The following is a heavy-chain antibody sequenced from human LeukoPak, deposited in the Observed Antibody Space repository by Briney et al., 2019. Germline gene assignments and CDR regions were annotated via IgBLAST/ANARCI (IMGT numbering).Heavy chain of an antibody. CDR2: IWYDGSDK. Sequence: GGSLRLSCAASGFTFSSHGMHWVRQAPGKGLEWVAVIWYDGSDKYYADSVKGRFTISRDNSKNTLYLQMTSLRADDTAVYYCARDRVLHYFDHWGQGALVTVSS. D-gene: IGHD3-16*01. J-gene: IGHJ4*02. CDR1: GFTFSSHG. V-gene: IGHV3-33*01. CDR3: ARDRVLHYFDH.